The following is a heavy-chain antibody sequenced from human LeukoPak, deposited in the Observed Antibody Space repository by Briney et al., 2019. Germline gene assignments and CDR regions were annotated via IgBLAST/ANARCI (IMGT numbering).Heavy chain of an antibody. V-gene: IGHV3-72*01. D-gene: IGHD2-15*01. Sequence: GGSLRLSCATSGFTFTDHYMDWVRQAPGKGLDWVARIRNRPKSYTTEYAASVKGRFTISRDDSKNTLYLQMNSLKTEDTAVYYCSTGGGTHDYWGQGTLVTVSS. J-gene: IGHJ4*02. CDR1: GFTFTDHY. CDR3: STGGGTHDY. CDR2: IRNRPKSYTT.